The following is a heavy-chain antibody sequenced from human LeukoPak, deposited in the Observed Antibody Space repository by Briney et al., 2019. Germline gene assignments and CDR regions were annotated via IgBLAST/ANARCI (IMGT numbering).Heavy chain of an antibody. Sequence: GGSLRLSCAASGFTFSSYAMSWVRQAPGKGLEWVSSISATGGSTYYADSVKGRSTISRDNSKNTLYLQMNSLRAEDTAVYYCARASMVTGFDYWGQGTLVTVSS. J-gene: IGHJ4*02. CDR2: ISATGGST. D-gene: IGHD5-18*01. V-gene: IGHV3-23*01. CDR3: ARASMVTGFDY. CDR1: GFTFSSYA.